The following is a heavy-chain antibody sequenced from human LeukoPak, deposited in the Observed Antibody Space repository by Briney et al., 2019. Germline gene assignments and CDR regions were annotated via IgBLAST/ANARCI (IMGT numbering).Heavy chain of an antibody. CDR2: IYPGDSDT. J-gene: IGHJ4*02. CDR1: GYSFTSYW. D-gene: IGHD3-22*01. CDR3: AVSIEDSSGYYYAHFDY. V-gene: IGHV5-51*01. Sequence: GESLQISCKGSGYSFTSYWIGWVRQMPGKGLEWMGIIYPGDSDTRYSPSFQGQVTISADKSISTAYLQWSSLKASDTAMYYCAVSIEDSSGYYYAHFDYWGQGTLVTVSS.